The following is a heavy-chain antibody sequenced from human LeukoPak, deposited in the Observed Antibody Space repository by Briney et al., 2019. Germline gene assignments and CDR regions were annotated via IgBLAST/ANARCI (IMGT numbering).Heavy chain of an antibody. CDR1: GFTSSSYW. CDR3: AKRKGAGRFDY. J-gene: IGHJ4*02. CDR2: ISGSGGST. D-gene: IGHD1-26*01. V-gene: IGHV3-23*01. Sequence: GGSLRLSCAASGFTSSSYWMNWVRQAPGKGLEWVSAISGSGGSTYYADSVKGRFTISRDNSKNTLYLQMNSLRAEDTAVYYCAKRKGAGRFDYWGQGTLVTVSS.